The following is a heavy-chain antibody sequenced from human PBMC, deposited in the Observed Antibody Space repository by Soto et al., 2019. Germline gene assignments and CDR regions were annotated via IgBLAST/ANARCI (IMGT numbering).Heavy chain of an antibody. J-gene: IGHJ4*02. Sequence: LILSCAASEFTFSSYGMHYVHQVPGKGLEWVAVISYDGSNKYYADSVKGRFTISGDNSKNTLYLQMNSLRAEDTAVYYCAKDGSRYYYGSGSYFSLDYWGQGT. CDR2: ISYDGSNK. V-gene: IGHV3-30*18. CDR3: AKDGSRYYYGSGSYFSLDY. D-gene: IGHD3-10*01. CDR1: EFTFSSYG.